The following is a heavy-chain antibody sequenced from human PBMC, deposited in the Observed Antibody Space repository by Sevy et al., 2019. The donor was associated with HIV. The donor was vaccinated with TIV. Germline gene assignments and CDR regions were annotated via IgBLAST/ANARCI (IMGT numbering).Heavy chain of an antibody. Sequence: GGSLRLSCAASGFTFSSYAMHWVRQAPGKGLEWVAVISYDGSNKYYADSVKGRFTISRDNSKNTLYLQMNSLRAEDTAVYYCARDLAAAAFDYWGQGTLVTVSS. CDR1: GFTFSSYA. V-gene: IGHV3-30-3*01. CDR2: ISYDGSNK. J-gene: IGHJ4*02. D-gene: IGHD6-13*01. CDR3: ARDLAAAAFDY.